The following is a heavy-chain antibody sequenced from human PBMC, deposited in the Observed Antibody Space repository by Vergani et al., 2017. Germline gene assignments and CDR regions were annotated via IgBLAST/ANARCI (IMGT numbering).Heavy chain of an antibody. CDR3: AKDWGYCSAASCGNY. CDR2: ISGTGGST. D-gene: IGHD2-15*01. J-gene: IGHJ4*02. Sequence: EVQLLESGGGLVQPGGSLRLSCAASGFTFSSYAMSWVRQAPGMGLEWVSVISGTGGSTYYADSVKGRFTISRDNSKNTLYLQMNSLRPEDTAVYYCAKDWGYCSAASCGNYWGQGTLVTVSS. V-gene: IGHV3-23*01. CDR1: GFTFSSYA.